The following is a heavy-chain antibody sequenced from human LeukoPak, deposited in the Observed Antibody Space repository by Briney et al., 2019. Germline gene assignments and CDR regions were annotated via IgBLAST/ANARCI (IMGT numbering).Heavy chain of an antibody. CDR2: ISPNGGGT. D-gene: IGHD5-18*01. Sequence: GGSLRLSCSASGFTFSTYAMHWVRQAPGRGLEYVSAISPNGGGTYYADSVKGRFTISRDNSKNTLYLQMSSLRAEDTAVYFCVKVDTPMVFDFWGQGTPVTVSS. CDR3: VKVDTPMVFDF. J-gene: IGHJ4*02. CDR1: GFTFSTYA. V-gene: IGHV3-64D*09.